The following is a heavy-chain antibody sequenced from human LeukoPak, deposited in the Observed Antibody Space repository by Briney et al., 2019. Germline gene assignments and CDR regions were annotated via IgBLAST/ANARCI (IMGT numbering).Heavy chain of an antibody. V-gene: IGHV4-4*07. D-gene: IGHD1-26*01. Sequence: SETLSLTCTVSGGPLSSYYWSLIRQPAGKGLEWVGRIYTSGSTNYNPSLKSRVTMSVDTSKNQFSLKLSSVTDADTAVYYCARVQVVGATTFYYYYMDVWGKGTTVTVSS. CDR2: IYTSGST. CDR3: ARVQVVGATTFYYYYMDV. J-gene: IGHJ6*03. CDR1: GGPLSSYY.